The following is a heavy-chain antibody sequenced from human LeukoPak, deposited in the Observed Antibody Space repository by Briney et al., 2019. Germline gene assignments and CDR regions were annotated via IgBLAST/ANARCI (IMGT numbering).Heavy chain of an antibody. J-gene: IGHJ4*02. CDR3: TRGGELMNF. D-gene: IGHD1-26*01. CDR1: GGSISNYY. V-gene: IGHV4-59*08. CDR2: IYYSGST. Sequence: SETLSLTCTVSGGSISNYYWSWIRQPPGKGLEWIGYIYYSGSTNYNPSLKSRVTISVDKSKNQFSLRLSSVTAADTAVYYCTRGGELMNFWGQGTLVTVSS.